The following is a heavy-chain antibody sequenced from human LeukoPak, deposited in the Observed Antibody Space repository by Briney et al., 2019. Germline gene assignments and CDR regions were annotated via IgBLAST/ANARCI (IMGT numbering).Heavy chain of an antibody. V-gene: IGHV4-4*02. D-gene: IGHD2-2*01. CDR3: ARVYKYCSGTSCYRFDP. J-gene: IGHJ5*02. CDR1: GGSFTSSNW. CDR2: INHRGST. Sequence: SETLSLTCAVSGGSFTSSNWWRFGRPPPGEGLEWMGVINHRGSTKYNPSIKSRATVSVDKSKNQFCLKLTSVTAADTAVYYCARVYKYCSGTSCYRFDPWGQGTLVSVSS.